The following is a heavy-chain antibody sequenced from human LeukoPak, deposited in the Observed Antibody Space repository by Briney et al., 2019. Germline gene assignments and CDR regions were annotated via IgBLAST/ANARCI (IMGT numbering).Heavy chain of an antibody. V-gene: IGHV1-69*04. CDR3: TREGVYAPDPSSYHRDAFDI. D-gene: IGHD3-16*02. Sequence: SVKVSCKASGGSFSSYVITWVRQAPGQGLEWMGRIIPVFGVSNFAQKFQGRVTITADQSTNTAHMELSRLESGDTAVYYCTREGVYAPDPSSYHRDAFDIWGQGTVVIVSS. J-gene: IGHJ3*02. CDR2: IIPVFGVS. CDR1: GGSFSSYV.